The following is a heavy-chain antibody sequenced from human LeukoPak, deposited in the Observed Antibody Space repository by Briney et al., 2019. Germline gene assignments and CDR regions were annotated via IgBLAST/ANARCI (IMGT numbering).Heavy chain of an antibody. CDR3: ARGHIAAAGTYFQH. D-gene: IGHD6-13*01. Sequence: SETLSLTCTVSGGSISSYYWSWIRQPPGKGLEWIVNIYYSGSTNYNPSLKSRVTISVDTSKNQFSLKLSSVTAADTAVYYCARGHIAAAGTYFQHWGQGTLVTVSS. V-gene: IGHV4-59*01. J-gene: IGHJ1*01. CDR1: GGSISSYY. CDR2: IYYSGST.